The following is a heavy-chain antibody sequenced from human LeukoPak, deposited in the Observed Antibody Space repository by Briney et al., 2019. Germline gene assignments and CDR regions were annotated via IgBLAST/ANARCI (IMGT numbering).Heavy chain of an antibody. CDR1: GFTFSTYW. J-gene: IGHJ6*03. CDR3: ARVFSGWYGNYMDV. V-gene: IGHV3-7*01. Sequence: GGSLRLSCEASGFTFSTYWMIWVRQAPGKGLEWVANINQDGSKKYYVDSIKGRFTISRDNAKNALYVQIISLRAEDTALYYCARVFSGWYGNYMDVWGKGTTVTVSS. D-gene: IGHD6-19*01. CDR2: INQDGSKK.